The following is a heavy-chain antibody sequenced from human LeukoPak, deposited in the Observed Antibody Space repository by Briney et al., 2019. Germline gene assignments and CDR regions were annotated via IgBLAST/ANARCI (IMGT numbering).Heavy chain of an antibody. CDR3: ARVLYDILSSGTFYFDY. D-gene: IGHD3-9*01. Sequence: PGGSLRLSCAASGFTFSSYWMSWVRQAPGKGLEWVANIKQDGSEKYYVDSVKGRFTISRDNAKNSLYPQMNSLRAEDTAVYYCARVLYDILSSGTFYFDYWGQGTLVTVSS. J-gene: IGHJ4*02. V-gene: IGHV3-7*01. CDR2: IKQDGSEK. CDR1: GFTFSSYW.